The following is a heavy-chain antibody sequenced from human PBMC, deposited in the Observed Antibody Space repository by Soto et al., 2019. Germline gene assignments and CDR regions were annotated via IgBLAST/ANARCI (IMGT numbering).Heavy chain of an antibody. CDR3: TRRYSSGWYWFDP. CDR1: GFSFGDSA. Sequence: GGSLRLSCTASGFSFGDSAMSWFRQAPGKGLEWVGFIRSKAYSGTTEYAASVRGRFTISRDDSKSIAYLQMNSLKTEDTAVYYCTRRYSSGWYWFDPWGQGTLVTVSS. V-gene: IGHV3-49*03. CDR2: IRSKAYSGTT. D-gene: IGHD6-19*01. J-gene: IGHJ5*02.